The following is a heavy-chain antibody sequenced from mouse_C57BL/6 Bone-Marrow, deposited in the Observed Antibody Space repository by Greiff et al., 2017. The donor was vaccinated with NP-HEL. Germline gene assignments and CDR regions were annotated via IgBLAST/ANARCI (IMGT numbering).Heavy chain of an antibody. CDR3: ARWGGHRYYFDY. D-gene: IGHD3-3*01. J-gene: IGHJ2*01. V-gene: IGHV1-26*01. CDR2: INPNNGGT. CDR1: GYTFTDYY. Sequence: EVQLQQSGPELVKPGASVKISCKASGYTFTDYYMNWVKQSHGKSLEWIGDINPNNGGTSYNQKFKGKATLTVDQSSSTAYMERRSLTSEDSAVYYCARWGGHRYYFDYWGQGTTLTVSS.